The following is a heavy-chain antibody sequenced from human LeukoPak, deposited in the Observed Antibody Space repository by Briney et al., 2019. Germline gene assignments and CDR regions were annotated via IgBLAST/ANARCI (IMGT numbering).Heavy chain of an antibody. CDR2: IYTSGST. V-gene: IGHV4-4*07. CDR3: ATSFAREVMRWKPGYYYYYMDV. J-gene: IGHJ6*03. D-gene: IGHD2-15*01. CDR1: GGSISSYY. Sequence: SETLSLTCTVSGGSISSYYWSWIRQPAGKGLEWIGRIYTSGSTNYNPSLKSRVTISVDTSKNQFSLKLSSVTAADTAVYYCATSFAREVMRWKPGYYYYYMDVWGKGTTVAVSS.